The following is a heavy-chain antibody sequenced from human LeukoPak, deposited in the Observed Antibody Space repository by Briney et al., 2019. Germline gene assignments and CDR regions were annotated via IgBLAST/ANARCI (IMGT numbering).Heavy chain of an antibody. J-gene: IGHJ3*02. CDR2: ISSSSSYI. CDR3: ARDALYYYDSSGYSDAFDI. Sequence: GGSLRLSCAASGFTFSSYSMNWVRQAPGKGLEWVSSISSSSSYIYYADSVKGRFTISRDNAKNSLYLQMNSLRAEDTAVYYCARDALYYYDSSGYSDAFDIWGQGTMVTVSS. CDR1: GFTFSSYS. V-gene: IGHV3-21*04. D-gene: IGHD3-22*01.